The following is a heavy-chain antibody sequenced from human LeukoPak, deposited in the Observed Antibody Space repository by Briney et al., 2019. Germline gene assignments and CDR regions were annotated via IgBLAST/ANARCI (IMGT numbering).Heavy chain of an antibody. CDR3: ATLSEGWFDP. J-gene: IGHJ5*02. CDR1: GYSFSYFG. Sequence: ASVKVSCKASGYSFSYFGINWVRQAPGQGLEWMGGFDPEDGETIYAQKFQGRATMTEDTSTDTAYMELSSLRSEDTAVYYCATLSEGWFDPWGQGTLVTVSS. CDR2: FDPEDGET. D-gene: IGHD2-2*01. V-gene: IGHV1-24*01.